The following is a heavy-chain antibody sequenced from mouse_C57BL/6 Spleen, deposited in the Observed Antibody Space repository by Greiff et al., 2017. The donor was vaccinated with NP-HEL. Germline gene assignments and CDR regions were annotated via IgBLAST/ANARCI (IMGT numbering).Heavy chain of an antibody. V-gene: IGHV14-2*01. CDR3: ARSGNSDY. J-gene: IGHJ2*01. CDR1: GFNIKDYY. CDR2: IDPEDGET. Sequence: VQLQQSGAELVKPGASVKLSCTASGFNIKDYYMHWVKQRTEQGLEWIGRIDPEDGETKYAPQFQGKATITADTSSNTAYLQLSSLTSEDTAVYYCARSGNSDYWGQGTTLTVSS.